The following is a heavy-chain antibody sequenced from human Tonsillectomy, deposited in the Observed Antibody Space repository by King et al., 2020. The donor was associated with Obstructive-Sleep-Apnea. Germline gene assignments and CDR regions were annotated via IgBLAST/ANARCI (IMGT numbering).Heavy chain of an antibody. CDR1: GFTFDDYA. D-gene: IGHD6-19*01. Sequence: VQLVESGGDLVQPGWSLRLSCTASGFTFDDYAMHWVRQAPGKGLEWVSSITWDSGRMGYADSLKGRFTISRDNAKNSLYLQMNSLRAEDTALYYCAKDNAGGWRYFDYWGQGTLVTVSS. CDR3: AKDNAGGWRYFDY. J-gene: IGHJ4*02. V-gene: IGHV3-9*01. CDR2: ITWDSGRM.